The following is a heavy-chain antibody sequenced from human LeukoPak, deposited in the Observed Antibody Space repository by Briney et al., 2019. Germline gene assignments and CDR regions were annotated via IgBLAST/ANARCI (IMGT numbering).Heavy chain of an antibody. CDR3: ARSGKQLVLRLTYYYGMDV. CDR1: GGSFSGYY. Sequence: SETLSLTCAVYGGSFSGYYWSWIRQPPGKGLEWIGEINHSGSTNYNPSLKSRVTISVDTSKNQFSLKLSSVTAADTAVYYCARSGKQLVLRLTYYYGMDVWGQGTTVTVSS. CDR2: INHSGST. D-gene: IGHD6-13*01. J-gene: IGHJ6*02. V-gene: IGHV4-34*01.